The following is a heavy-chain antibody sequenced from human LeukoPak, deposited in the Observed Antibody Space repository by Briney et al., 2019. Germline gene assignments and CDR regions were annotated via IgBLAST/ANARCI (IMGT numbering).Heavy chain of an antibody. Sequence: GGSLRLSCVASGFTFSSKWMSWVRQAPGKGLEWVANINQDGSEKYYVDSVKGRFTISRDNAKNSLYLQMNSLRAEDTAVYYCAKFLIAAAGNFDLWGRGTLVTVSS. V-gene: IGHV3-7*01. CDR3: AKFLIAAAGNFDL. CDR1: GFTFSSKW. CDR2: INQDGSEK. J-gene: IGHJ2*01. D-gene: IGHD6-13*01.